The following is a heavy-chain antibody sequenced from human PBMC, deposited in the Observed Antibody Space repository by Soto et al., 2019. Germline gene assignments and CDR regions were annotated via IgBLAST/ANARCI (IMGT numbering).Heavy chain of an antibody. V-gene: IGHV1-69*01. Sequence: QVQLVQSGAEVKKPGSSVKVSCKASGGTFSSYAISWVRQAPGQGLEWMGGIIPIFGTADYAQKFQGRVTITADESTSKAYMERRSLRSEDTAVFYCARVLMGYFDSCGYGFDIWGQGTMVSVSS. CDR2: IIPIFGTA. D-gene: IGHD3-22*01. CDR3: ARVLMGYFDSCGYGFDI. CDR1: GGTFSSYA. J-gene: IGHJ3*02.